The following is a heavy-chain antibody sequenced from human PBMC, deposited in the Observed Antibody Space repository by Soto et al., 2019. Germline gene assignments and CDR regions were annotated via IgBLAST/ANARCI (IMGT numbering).Heavy chain of an antibody. CDR2: IYYIGST. CDR1: GGSISSGGYY. D-gene: IGHD3-10*01. Sequence: QVQLQESGPGLIKPSQTLTLTCTVSGGSISSGGYYWSWIRQHPGKGLEWIGYIYYIGSTYYNPSLKSRVAISVDTSKSQFSLKLSSMTAADTAVYYCARFYMVRGVMGAFDIWGQGTMVTVSS. V-gene: IGHV4-31*03. CDR3: ARFYMVRGVMGAFDI. J-gene: IGHJ3*02.